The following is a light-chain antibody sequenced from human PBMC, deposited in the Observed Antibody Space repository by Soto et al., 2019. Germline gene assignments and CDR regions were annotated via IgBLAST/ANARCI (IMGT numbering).Light chain of an antibody. CDR2: GAS. CDR3: QQYGSSPYT. V-gene: IGKV3-15*01. CDR1: QSLSSN. J-gene: IGKJ2*01. Sequence: EIVMTQSPVTLSVSPGERATLSCRASQSLSSNLAWYQQKPGQAPRLLIYGASTRATGIPARFSGSGSGTEFTLTISSLQSEDFAIYYCQQYGSSPYTFGQGTKVDIK.